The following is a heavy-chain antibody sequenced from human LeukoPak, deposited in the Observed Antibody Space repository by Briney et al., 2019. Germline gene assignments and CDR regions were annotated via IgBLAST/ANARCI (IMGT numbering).Heavy chain of an antibody. Sequence: GSLRLSCAASGFTFRTFPMGWVRQAPGKGLEWVSAISAGGDITFYSDSVRGRFTISRDNSKETLYLQMNSLRAEDTALYYCAKSLFTSAHGSGRAFDIWGQGTMVTVSS. D-gene: IGHD3-10*01. CDR2: ISAGGDIT. V-gene: IGHV3-23*01. CDR3: AKSLFTSAHGSGRAFDI. CDR1: GFTFRTFP. J-gene: IGHJ3*02.